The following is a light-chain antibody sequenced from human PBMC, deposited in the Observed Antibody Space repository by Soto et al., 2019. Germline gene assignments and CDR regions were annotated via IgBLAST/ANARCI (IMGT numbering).Light chain of an antibody. Sequence: DIQMTQSPSFVSASVGDRVTITCRASQGISRWLAWYQQRPGKAPELRIYGESSLQSGVPSRFSGSGQGPDFNLTISGLQPEDFATYYCQQANSFPLTFGQGTRLEIK. CDR2: GES. CDR1: QGISRW. J-gene: IGKJ5*01. V-gene: IGKV1-12*01. CDR3: QQANSFPLT.